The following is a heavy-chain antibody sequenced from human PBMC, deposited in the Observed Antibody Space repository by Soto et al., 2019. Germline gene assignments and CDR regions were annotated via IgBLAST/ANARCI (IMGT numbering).Heavy chain of an antibody. V-gene: IGHV4-61*01. CDR1: GGSISSSSYY. D-gene: IGHD4-17*01. Sequence: SLTCAVSGGSISSSSYYWSWIRQPPGKGLEWIGYIYYSGSTNHNPSLKSRVTISVDTSKNQFSLKLNSVTAADTAVYYCARVNYGNYYYYYGMDVWGQGTTVTVSS. CDR3: ARVNYGNYYYYYGMDV. CDR2: IYYSGST. J-gene: IGHJ6*02.